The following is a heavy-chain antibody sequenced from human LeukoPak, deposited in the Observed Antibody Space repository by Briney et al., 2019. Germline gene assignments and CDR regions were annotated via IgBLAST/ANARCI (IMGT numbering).Heavy chain of an antibody. Sequence: PSETLSLTCTVSGGSISSGDYYWSWIRQPPGKGLEWIGYIYYSGSTYYNPSLKSRVTISVDRSKNQFSLKLSSVTAADTAVYYCARVTWDYDYVWGSYRYGPFDYWGQGTLVTVSS. CDR1: GGSISSGDYY. CDR2: IYYSGST. D-gene: IGHD3-16*02. CDR3: ARVTWDYDYVWGSYRYGPFDY. J-gene: IGHJ4*02. V-gene: IGHV4-30-4*08.